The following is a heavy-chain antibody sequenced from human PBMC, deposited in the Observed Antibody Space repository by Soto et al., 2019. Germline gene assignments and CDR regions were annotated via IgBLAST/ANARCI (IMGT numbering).Heavy chain of an antibody. CDR2: IIPIFGTA. J-gene: IGHJ6*02. Sequence: SVKVSCKASGGTFSSYAISWVRQAPGQGLEWMGGIIPIFGTANYSQKFQGRVTITADESTSTAYMELSSLRSEDTAVYYCARRMGGRYYYGMDVWGQGTTVTVSS. V-gene: IGHV1-69*01. CDR3: ARRMGGRYYYGMDV. CDR1: GGTFSSYA. D-gene: IGHD3-16*01.